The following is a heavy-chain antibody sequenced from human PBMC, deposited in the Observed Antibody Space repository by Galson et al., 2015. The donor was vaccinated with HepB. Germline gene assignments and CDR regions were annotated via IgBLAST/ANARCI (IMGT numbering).Heavy chain of an antibody. Sequence: SLRLSCAASGFTFSSYSMNWVRQAPGKGLEWVSYISSSSSTIYYADSVKGRFTISRDNAKNSLYLQMNSLRAEDTAVYYCARDGYQLSILHDAFDIWGQGTMVTVSS. V-gene: IGHV3-48*04. CDR3: ARDGYQLSILHDAFDI. CDR2: ISSSSSTI. D-gene: IGHD2-2*01. CDR1: GFTFSSYS. J-gene: IGHJ3*02.